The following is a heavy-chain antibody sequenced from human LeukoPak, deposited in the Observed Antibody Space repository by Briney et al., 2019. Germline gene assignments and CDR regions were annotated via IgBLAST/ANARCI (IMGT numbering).Heavy chain of an antibody. Sequence: ASVRVSCKASGYTFSGYYMFWVRQAPGQGLEWMGWINPSGGGTNYAQKFQGRVTMSRDTSISTAYMELSRLTSDDTAVYYCARWVGYSNRFDPWGQGTLVTVSS. V-gene: IGHV1-2*02. CDR2: INPSGGGT. D-gene: IGHD2-15*01. J-gene: IGHJ5*02. CDR1: GYTFSGYY. CDR3: ARWVGYSNRFDP.